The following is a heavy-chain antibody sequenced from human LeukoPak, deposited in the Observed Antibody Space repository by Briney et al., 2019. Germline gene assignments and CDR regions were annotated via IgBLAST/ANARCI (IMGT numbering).Heavy chain of an antibody. CDR2: ISSSSSYI. V-gene: IGHV3-21*01. D-gene: IGHD4-23*01. Sequence: GGSLRLSCAASGFTFSSYSKNWVRQAPGKGLEWVSSISSSSSYIYYADSVKGRFTISRDNAKNSLYLQMNSLRAEDTAVYYCARGRGGYGGNSYAFDIWGQGTMVTVSS. CDR3: ARGRGGYGGNSYAFDI. J-gene: IGHJ3*02. CDR1: GFTFSSYS.